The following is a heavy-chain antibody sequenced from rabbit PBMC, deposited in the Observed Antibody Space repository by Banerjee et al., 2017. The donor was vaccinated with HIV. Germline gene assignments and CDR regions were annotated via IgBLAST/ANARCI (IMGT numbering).Heavy chain of an antibody. CDR3: ARFVSGSYGYSNL. CDR1: GFDFSSYH. J-gene: IGHJ4*01. V-gene: IGHV1S40*01. D-gene: IGHD6-1*01. Sequence: QSLEESGGDLVKPGASLTLTCTASGFDFSSYHMCWVRQAPGKGLELIASIYISSGRTWYANWAKGRFTISKTSSTTVTLQMTSLTAADTATYFCARFVSGSYGYSNLWGQGTLVTVS. CDR2: IYISSGRT.